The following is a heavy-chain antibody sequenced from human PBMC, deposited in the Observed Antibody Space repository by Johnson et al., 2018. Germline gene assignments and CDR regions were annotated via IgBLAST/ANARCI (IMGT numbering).Heavy chain of an antibody. Sequence: EVQLLESGGGLVQPGGSLRLSCAASGFTFSSYWMHWVRQAPGKGLVWVSRINSDGSSTSYADSVKGRFTISRDNAKNTLYLQMNSLRAEDTAVYYCARDSRFDSNHYYYYMDVWGKGTTVTVSS. CDR1: GFTFSSYW. V-gene: IGHV3-74*01. J-gene: IGHJ6*03. D-gene: IGHD4-11*01. CDR2: INSDGSST. CDR3: ARDSRFDSNHYYYYMDV.